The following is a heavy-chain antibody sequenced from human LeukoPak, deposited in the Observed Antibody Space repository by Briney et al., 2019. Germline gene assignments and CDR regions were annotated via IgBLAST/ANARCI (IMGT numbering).Heavy chain of an antibody. J-gene: IGHJ4*02. CDR1: GFTFSSYA. D-gene: IGHD6-13*01. Sequence: PGGSLRLACAASGFTFSSYAMSWVRQAPGKGLEWVSAISGSGGSTYYADSVKGRFTISRDNSKNTLYLQMNSLRAEDTAVYYCAKVADSSSWYGIDDYWGQGTLVTVSS. CDR2: ISGSGGST. CDR3: AKVADSSSWYGIDDY. V-gene: IGHV3-23*01.